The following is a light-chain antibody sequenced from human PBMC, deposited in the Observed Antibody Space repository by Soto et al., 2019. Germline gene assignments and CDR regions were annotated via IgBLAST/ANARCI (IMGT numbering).Light chain of an antibody. CDR3: QQLNSYPLT. V-gene: IGKV1-9*01. CDR1: QGIATS. Sequence: IQLTQSPSSLSASVGDRVTITCRASQGIATSLVWYHQRPGKAPKLLIYSASTLQSGVPSRFSGSGSGTDFTLTISSLQPEDFATYYCQQLNSYPLTFGGGTKVEIK. J-gene: IGKJ4*01. CDR2: SAS.